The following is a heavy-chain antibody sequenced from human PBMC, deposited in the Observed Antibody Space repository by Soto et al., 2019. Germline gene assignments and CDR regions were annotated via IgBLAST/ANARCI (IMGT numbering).Heavy chain of an antibody. D-gene: IGHD3-3*01. CDR3: ANSFVFLAFDI. CDR2: ISGSGGST. CDR1: GFTFSSYA. V-gene: IGHV3-23*01. Sequence: GESLKISCAASGFTFSSYAMSWVRQAPGKGLEWVSAISGSGGSTYYADSVKGRFTISRDNSKNTLYLQMNSLRAEDTAVYYCANSFVFLAFDIWGQGTMVTVSS. J-gene: IGHJ3*02.